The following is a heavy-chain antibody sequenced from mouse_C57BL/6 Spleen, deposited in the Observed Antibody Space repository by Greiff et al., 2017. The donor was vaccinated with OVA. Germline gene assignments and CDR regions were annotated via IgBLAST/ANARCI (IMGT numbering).Heavy chain of an antibody. D-gene: IGHD2-4*01. CDR1: GFTFTDYY. CDR3: ARSSHYDYDVYYFDY. J-gene: IGHJ2*01. V-gene: IGHV7-3*01. Sequence: EVMLVESGGGLVQPGGSLSLSCAASGFTFTDYYMSWVRQPPGKALEWLGFIRNKANGYTTEYSASVKGRFTISRDNSQSILYLQMNALGAEDSATYYCARSSHYDYDVYYFDYWGQGTTLTVSS. CDR2: IRNKANGYTT.